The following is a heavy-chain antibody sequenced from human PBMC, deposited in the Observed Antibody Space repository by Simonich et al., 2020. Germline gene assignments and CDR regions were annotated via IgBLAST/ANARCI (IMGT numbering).Heavy chain of an antibody. Sequence: QVQLQQWGAGPLKPSETLSLPCAVYGGPFSGYHWRLIRQPPGKGLEGIGEINHRGSAHSNPSLTGRGTISVDTAKNQFSLKLSSVTAADTAVYYCARGKGWKNAFDIWGQGTMVTVSS. D-gene: IGHD1-1*01. J-gene: IGHJ3*02. V-gene: IGHV4-34*01. CDR1: GGPFSGYH. CDR3: ARGKGWKNAFDI. CDR2: INHRGSA.